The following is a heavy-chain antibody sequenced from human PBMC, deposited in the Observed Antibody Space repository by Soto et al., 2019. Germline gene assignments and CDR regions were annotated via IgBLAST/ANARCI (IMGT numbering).Heavy chain of an antibody. Sequence: ASVKVSCKASVFTSSGISWVRQAPGQRLEWMGWVSTHNGNTIYAQKFQGRVIMTMDTSTTTVYMELRSLRPDDTAVYLCAREGILGLFDAYDLWGQGTMVTVSS. CDR3: AREGILGLFDAYDL. D-gene: IGHD3-3*01. V-gene: IGHV1-18*04. J-gene: IGHJ3*01. CDR1: VFTSSG. CDR2: VSTHNGNT.